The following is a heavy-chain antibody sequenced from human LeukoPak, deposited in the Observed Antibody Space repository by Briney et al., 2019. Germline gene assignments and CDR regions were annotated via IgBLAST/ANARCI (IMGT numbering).Heavy chain of an antibody. D-gene: IGHD3-22*01. CDR2: IYYSGST. J-gene: IGHJ3*02. Sequence: SETLSLTCTVSGGSISSYYWSWIRQPPGKGLEWIGYIYYSGSTNYNPSLKSRVTVSVDTSKNQFSLKLSSVTAADTAVYYCARESAVLTYYYDSSGSHGDAFDIWGQGTMVTVSS. CDR1: GGSISSYY. V-gene: IGHV4-59*12. CDR3: ARESAVLTYYYDSSGSHGDAFDI.